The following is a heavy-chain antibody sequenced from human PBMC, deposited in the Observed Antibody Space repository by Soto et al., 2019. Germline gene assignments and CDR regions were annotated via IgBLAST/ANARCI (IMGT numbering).Heavy chain of an antibody. CDR1: GFTFSSYW. J-gene: IGHJ2*01. V-gene: IGHV3-7*01. D-gene: IGHD3-3*01. Sequence: EVQLLESGGGLVQPGGSLRLSCAASGFTFSSYWMSWVRQAPGKGLEWVANIKQDGSEKYYVDSVKGRFTISRDNAKNSLYLQMNSLRAEDTAVYYCARDSDFWSGYYFPTGYFDLWGRGTLVTVSS. CDR2: IKQDGSEK. CDR3: ARDSDFWSGYYFPTGYFDL.